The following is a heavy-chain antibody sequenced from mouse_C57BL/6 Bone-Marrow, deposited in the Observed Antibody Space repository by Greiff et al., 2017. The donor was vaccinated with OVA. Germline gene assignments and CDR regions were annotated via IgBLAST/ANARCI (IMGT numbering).Heavy chain of an antibody. V-gene: IGHV3-5*01. D-gene: IGHD1-1*01. Sequence: EVKLVESGPGLVKPSQTVFLTCTVTGISITTGNYRWSWIRQFPGNKLEWIGYIYYSGTITYNPSLTSRTTITRDTPKNQFFLEMNSLTAEDTATYYCARDPAVTTVVATAGTYYFDYWGQGTTLTVSS. J-gene: IGHJ2*01. CDR3: ARDPAVTTVVATAGTYYFDY. CDR1: GISITTGNYR. CDR2: IYYSGTI.